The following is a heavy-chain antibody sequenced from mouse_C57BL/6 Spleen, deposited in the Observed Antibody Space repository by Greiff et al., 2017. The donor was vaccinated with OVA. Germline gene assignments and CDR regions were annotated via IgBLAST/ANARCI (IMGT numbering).Heavy chain of an antibody. V-gene: IGHV1-82*01. Sequence: VQLQQSGPELVKPGASVKISCKASGYAFSSSWMNWVKQRPGKGLEWIGRIYPGDGDTNYNGKFKGKATLTADKSSSTAYMQLSSLTSEDSAVYFCARGTNGYAMDYWGQGTSVTVSS. D-gene: IGHD1-3*01. CDR2: IYPGDGDT. CDR3: ARGTNGYAMDY. CDR1: GYAFSSSW. J-gene: IGHJ4*01.